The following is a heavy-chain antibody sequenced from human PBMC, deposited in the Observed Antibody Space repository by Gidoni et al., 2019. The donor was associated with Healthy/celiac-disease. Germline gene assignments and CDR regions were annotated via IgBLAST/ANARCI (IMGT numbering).Heavy chain of an antibody. Sequence: QVQLQESGPGLVKPSETLSLTCTVSGGSISSYYWSWTRQPPGKGLGWIGDIYYRGSTNYNPSRKSRVTISVDTSKNQFSLKLSSVTAADTAVYYCARDRGSLDYGDPGAAFDIWGQGTMVTVSS. J-gene: IGHJ3*02. CDR3: ARDRGSLDYGDPGAAFDI. V-gene: IGHV4-59*01. D-gene: IGHD4-17*01. CDR2: IYYRGST. CDR1: GGSISSYY.